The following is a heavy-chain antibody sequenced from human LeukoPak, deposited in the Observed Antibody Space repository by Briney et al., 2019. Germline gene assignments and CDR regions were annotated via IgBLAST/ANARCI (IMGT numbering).Heavy chain of an antibody. J-gene: IGHJ4*02. CDR1: GGSISSYY. CDR3: ARVGRRGELGEYYFDY. D-gene: IGHD1-26*01. Sequence: SEALSLTCTVSGGSISSYYWSWIRQPPGKGLEWIGYIYYSGSTNYNPSLKSRVTMSVDTSKNQFSLKLSSVTAADTAVYYCARVGRRGELGEYYFDYWGQGTLVTVSS. CDR2: IYYSGST. V-gene: IGHV4-59*01.